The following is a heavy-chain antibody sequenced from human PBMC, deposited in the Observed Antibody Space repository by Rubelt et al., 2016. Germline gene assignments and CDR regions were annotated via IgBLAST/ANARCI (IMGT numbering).Heavy chain of an antibody. CDR1: GYTFSTSD. CDR3: ARGLI. J-gene: IGHJ4*02. CDR2: MNPNSGNN. V-gene: IGHV1-8*01. Sequence: QVQLVQSGSEVKKPGASVKVSCKASGYTFSTSDINWVRQGTGQGLEWMGWMNPNSGNNGYAEKCQGRVNLTRNISITRAYLYISDFGSEDTAVYYCARGLIWGQGTLVAVSS. D-gene: IGHD3-10*01.